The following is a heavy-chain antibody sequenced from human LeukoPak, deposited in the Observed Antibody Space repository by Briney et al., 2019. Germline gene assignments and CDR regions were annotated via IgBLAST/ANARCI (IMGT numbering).Heavy chain of an antibody. V-gene: IGHV3-64*01. Sequence: PGGSLRLSCAASGFIFSSYAMYWVRQAPGKGLEYVSGIHSNGGSTFYANSVKGRFTISRDNFKNTLYLRVGSLRGEDMAVYYCARAQTGATSYFFDVWGQGTLVTVSS. D-gene: IGHD1-7*01. CDR1: GFIFSSYA. CDR3: ARAQTGATSYFFDV. J-gene: IGHJ4*02. CDR2: IHSNGGST.